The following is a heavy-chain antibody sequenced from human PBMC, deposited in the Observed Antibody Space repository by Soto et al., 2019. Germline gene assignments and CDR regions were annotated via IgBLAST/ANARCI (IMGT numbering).Heavy chain of an antibody. Sequence: SVKVSYKASGCTFSSYAISWVRQAPGQGLEWMGGIIPIFGTANYAQKFQGRVTITADESTSTAYMELSSLRSEDTAVYYCASRGGYCSSTSCYGGYGMDVWGQGTTVTVSS. CDR1: GCTFSSYA. V-gene: IGHV1-69*13. D-gene: IGHD2-2*01. J-gene: IGHJ6*02. CDR2: IIPIFGTA. CDR3: ASRGGYCSSTSCYGGYGMDV.